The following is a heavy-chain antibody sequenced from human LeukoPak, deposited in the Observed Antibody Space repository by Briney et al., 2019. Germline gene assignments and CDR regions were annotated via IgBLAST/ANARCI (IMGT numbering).Heavy chain of an antibody. J-gene: IGHJ4*02. Sequence: GGSLRLSCAASGFTFRSYAMSWVRQAPGKGLEWVSTITGNGGNTYYADSVKGRFTISRDNSKNTVYLQVNSLRAEDTAVYYCAKDLVEDDSSGYNYGLGFDYWGQGTLVTVSS. CDR3: AKDLVEDDSSGYNYGLGFDY. D-gene: IGHD3-22*01. CDR2: ITGNGGNT. V-gene: IGHV3-23*01. CDR1: GFTFRSYA.